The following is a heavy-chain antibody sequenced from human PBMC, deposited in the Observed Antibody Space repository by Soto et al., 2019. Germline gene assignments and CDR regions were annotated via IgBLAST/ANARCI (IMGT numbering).Heavy chain of an antibody. D-gene: IGHD2-21*01. CDR1: GFTFSSYS. J-gene: IGHJ6*02. V-gene: IGHV3-48*01. Sequence: EVQLVESGGDMVQPGESLRLSCAGFGFTFSSYSMNWVRQAPGKGLEWVSYISIRGTTLHYADSVEGRFTISRDNAKNSLYLQMNSLRAEDTAIYYCARDLGDGALYYYYAMDVWGQGTTVTVSS. CDR3: ARDLGDGALYYYYAMDV. CDR2: ISIRGTTL.